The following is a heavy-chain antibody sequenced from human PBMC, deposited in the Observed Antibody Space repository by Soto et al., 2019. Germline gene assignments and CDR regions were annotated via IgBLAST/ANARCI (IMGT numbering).Heavy chain of an antibody. CDR3: ASGIGSGKTYYYYGMDV. V-gene: IGHV1-8*01. CDR1: GYTFTSYD. J-gene: IGHJ6*02. CDR2: MNPNSGNT. Sequence: ASVKVSCKAFGYTFTSYDINWVRQATGQGLEWMGWMNPNSGNTGYAQKFQGRVTMTRNTSISTAYMELSSLRSEDTAVYYCASGIGSGKTYYYYGMDVWGQGTTVTVSS. D-gene: IGHD2-15*01.